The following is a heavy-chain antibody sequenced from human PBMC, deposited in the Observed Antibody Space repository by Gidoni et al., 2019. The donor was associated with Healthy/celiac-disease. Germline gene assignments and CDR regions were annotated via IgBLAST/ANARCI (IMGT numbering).Heavy chain of an antibody. D-gene: IGHD2-21*02. J-gene: IGHJ4*02. Sequence: QVQLQQWGAGLLKPSETLSLTCAVCGGYFSVYYWSWIRPPPGKWLEWIGEINHSGSTNYNPSLKSRVTISVDTSKNQFSLKLSSVTAADTAVYYCARGVRVVVTAIPRPYYFDYWGQGTLVTVSS. CDR1: GGYFSVYY. CDR2: INHSGST. V-gene: IGHV4-34*01. CDR3: ARGVRVVVTAIPRPYYFDY.